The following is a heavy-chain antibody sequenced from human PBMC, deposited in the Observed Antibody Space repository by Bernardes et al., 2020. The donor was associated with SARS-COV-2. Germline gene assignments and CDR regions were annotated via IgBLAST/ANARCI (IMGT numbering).Heavy chain of an antibody. CDR2: IYHSGST. D-gene: IGHD3-22*01. CDR1: GGSISSGGYS. V-gene: IGHV4-30-2*01. J-gene: IGHJ3*02. CDR3: ARATVDSSGYDDAFDI. Sequence: SETLSLTCAVSGGSISSGGYSWSWIRQPPGKGLEWIGYIYHSGSTYYNPSLKSRVTISVDRSKNQFSLKLSSVTAADTAVYYCARATVDSSGYDDAFDIWGQGTMVTVSS.